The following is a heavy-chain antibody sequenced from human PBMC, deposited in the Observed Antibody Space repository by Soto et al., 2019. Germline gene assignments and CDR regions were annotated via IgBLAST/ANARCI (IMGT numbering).Heavy chain of an antibody. CDR2: INHSGST. D-gene: IGHD2-21*02. J-gene: IGHJ5*02. CDR1: GGSFSGYY. Sequence: SETLSLTCAVYGGSFSGYYWSWIRQPPGKGLEWIGEINHSGSTNYNPSLKSRVTISVDTSKNQFSLKLSSVTAADTAVYYCASAFVVVTARNWLDPWGPGTLVTV. CDR3: ASAFVVVTARNWLDP. V-gene: IGHV4-34*01.